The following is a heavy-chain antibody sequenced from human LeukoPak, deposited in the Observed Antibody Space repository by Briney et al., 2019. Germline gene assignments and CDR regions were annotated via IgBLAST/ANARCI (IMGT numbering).Heavy chain of an antibody. Sequence: SGPTLVKPTQTLTLTCTFSGFSLSTSGVGVGWIRQPPGKSLEWLALIYWNDDKRYSPSLKSRLTITKDTSKNQVVLTMTNMDPVDTATYYCAHSLAEADAFDIWGQGTMVTVSS. CDR2: IYWNDDK. V-gene: IGHV2-5*01. D-gene: IGHD3-16*01. CDR1: GFSLSTSGVG. J-gene: IGHJ3*02. CDR3: AHSLAEADAFDI.